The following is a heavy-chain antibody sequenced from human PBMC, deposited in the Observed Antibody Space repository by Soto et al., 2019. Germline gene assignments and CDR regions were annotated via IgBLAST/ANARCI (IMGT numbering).Heavy chain of an antibody. D-gene: IGHD2-2*01. Sequence: EVQLLESGGGLVQPGGSLRLSCAASGFTFSSSGMSWVRQSPGKGLEWVSTTSGSGGTTYYADSVKGRFTISRDNSKNTLSLQINSLKAEDTAVYYCAKMDGVYCSSTNCFGSFDYWGQGTLVTVSS. V-gene: IGHV3-23*01. CDR1: GFTFSSSG. J-gene: IGHJ4*02. CDR3: AKMDGVYCSSTNCFGSFDY. CDR2: TSGSGGTT.